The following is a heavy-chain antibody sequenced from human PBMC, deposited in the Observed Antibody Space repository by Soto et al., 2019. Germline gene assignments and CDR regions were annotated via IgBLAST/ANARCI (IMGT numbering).Heavy chain of an antibody. V-gene: IGHV3-23*01. CDR2: ISGSGGST. J-gene: IGHJ6*02. Sequence: PXVSLLLSCAASGFTFSSYAMSWVRQAPGKGLEWVSAISGSGGSTYYADSVKGRFTISRDNSKNTLYLQMNSLRAEDTAVYYCAKGVVPAANSYYYYGMDVWGQGTTVTVSS. CDR1: GFTFSSYA. D-gene: IGHD2-2*01. CDR3: AKGVVPAANSYYYYGMDV.